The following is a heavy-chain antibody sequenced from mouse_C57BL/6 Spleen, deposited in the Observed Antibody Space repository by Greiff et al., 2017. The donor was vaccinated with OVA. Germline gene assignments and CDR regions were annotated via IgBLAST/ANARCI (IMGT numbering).Heavy chain of an antibody. J-gene: IGHJ1*03. CDR3: ARERGDFGYFDV. V-gene: IGHV1-52*01. CDR2: IDPSDSET. Sequence: QVQLKQPGAELVRPGSSVKLSCKASGYTFTSYWMHWVKQRPIQGLEWIGNIDPSDSETHYNQKFKDKATLTVDKSSSTAYMQLSSLTSEDSAVYYCARERGDFGYFDVWGTGTTVTVSS. CDR1: GYTFTSYW.